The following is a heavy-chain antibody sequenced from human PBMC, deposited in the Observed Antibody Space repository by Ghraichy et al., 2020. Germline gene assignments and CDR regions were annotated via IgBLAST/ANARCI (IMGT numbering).Heavy chain of an antibody. V-gene: IGHV3-48*03. Sequence: GGSLRLSCAASGFTFNSYEINWVRQAPGKGLEWVSYISGGGTTIYYADSVKGRFTISRDNAKNSLSLQMNGLRVEDTAVYYCTRQRGYTGSDPGTYMDVWGKGTTVTVSS. CDR3: TRQRGYTGSDPGTYMDV. J-gene: IGHJ6*03. D-gene: IGHD5-12*01. CDR1: GFTFNSYE. CDR2: ISGGGTTI.